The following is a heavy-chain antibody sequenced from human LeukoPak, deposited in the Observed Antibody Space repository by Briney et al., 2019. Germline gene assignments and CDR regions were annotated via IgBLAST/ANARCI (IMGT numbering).Heavy chain of an antibody. CDR2: IYYSGST. CDR1: GGSISSSTYY. CDR3: ARHSRGPAAGPAFDY. V-gene: IGHV4-39*01. J-gene: IGHJ4*02. D-gene: IGHD6-13*01. Sequence: PSETLSLTCTVSGGSISSSTYYWGWIRQPPGKGLEWIGSIYYSGSTYYNPSLKSRVTIPVDTSKNQFSLSSVTAADTAVYYCARHSRGPAAGPAFDYWGQGTLVTVSS.